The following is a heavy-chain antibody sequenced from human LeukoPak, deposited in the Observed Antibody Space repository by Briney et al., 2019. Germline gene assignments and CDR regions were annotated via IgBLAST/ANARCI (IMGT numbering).Heavy chain of an antibody. V-gene: IGHV3-7*04. J-gene: IGHJ3*02. CDR2: IRQDGSEK. CDR3: ARDMRGDGFDI. CDR1: GFTVSSNY. D-gene: IGHD2-2*01. Sequence: GGSLRLSCAASGFTVSSNYMTRVRQAPGKGLEWVANIRQDGSEKYYVDSVEGRFTISRDNAKKSLFLQMNSLRVEDTAVYYCARDMRGDGFDIWGQGTMVTVSS.